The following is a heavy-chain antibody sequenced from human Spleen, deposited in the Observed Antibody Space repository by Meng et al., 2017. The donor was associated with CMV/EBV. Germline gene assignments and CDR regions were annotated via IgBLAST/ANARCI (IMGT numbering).Heavy chain of an antibody. Sequence: GSSVRSYNWWSWVRQTPGKGLEWIGEIYHTGTTNYNPSLKSRLTMSVDKSKNQFSLNLKSVTAADTALYYCARGRGRHNAWIYSFDSWGQGALVTVSS. CDR1: GSSVRSYNW. CDR2: IYHTGTT. CDR3: ARGRGRHNAWIYSFDS. D-gene: IGHD5-12*01. J-gene: IGHJ4*02. V-gene: IGHV4-4*02.